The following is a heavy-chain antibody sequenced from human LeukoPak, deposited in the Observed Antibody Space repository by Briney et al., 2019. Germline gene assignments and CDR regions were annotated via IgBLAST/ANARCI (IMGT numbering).Heavy chain of an antibody. CDR2: IYCSGST. Sequence: SSETLSLTCTVSGGSISSYYWSWIRQPPGKGLEWIGYIYCSGSTNYNPSLKSRVTISVDTSKNQFSLKLSSVTAADTAVYYCARGVPVVLAYMDVWGKGTTVAVSS. CDR3: ARGVPVVLAYMDV. V-gene: IGHV4-59*01. CDR1: GGSISSYY. J-gene: IGHJ6*03. D-gene: IGHD2-8*02.